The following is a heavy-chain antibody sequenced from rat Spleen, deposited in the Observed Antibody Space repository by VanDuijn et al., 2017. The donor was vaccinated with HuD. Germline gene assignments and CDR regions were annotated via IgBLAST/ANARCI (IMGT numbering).Heavy chain of an antibody. CDR1: GFTYSNFP. Sequence: EVQLVESGGGLVQPGRSLKLSCAASGFTYSNFPMAWVRQAPKKGLEWVASISPSGRNTYYRDSVKGRFTIPRDNAKSTLYLQMNSLRSEDTATYYCARHPDYYPNWFAYWGQGTLVTVSS. CDR3: ARHPDYYPNWFAY. V-gene: IGHV5-25*01. J-gene: IGHJ3*01. D-gene: IGHD1-6*01. CDR2: ISPSGRNT.